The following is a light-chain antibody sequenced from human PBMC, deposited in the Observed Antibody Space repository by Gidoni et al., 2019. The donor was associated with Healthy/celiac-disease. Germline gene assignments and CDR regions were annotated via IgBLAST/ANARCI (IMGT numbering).Light chain of an antibody. J-gene: IGLJ2*01. CDR1: SLSSYY. V-gene: IGLV3-19*01. CDR3: SSRDSSGYVV. CDR2: GKT. Sequence: SSELTHDPAVSVDLGQTVRITCQGDSLSSYYARWYQQKPGQAPVLVIYGKTNRPSGIPDRFSGSSSGNTASLTLTGAQAEDEADYYCSSRDSSGYVVFGGGTKLTVL.